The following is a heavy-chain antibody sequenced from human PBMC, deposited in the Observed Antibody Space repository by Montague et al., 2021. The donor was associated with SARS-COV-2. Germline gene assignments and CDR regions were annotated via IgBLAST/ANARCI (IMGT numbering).Heavy chain of an antibody. J-gene: IGHJ6*02. V-gene: IGHV4-61*01. D-gene: IGHD3-3*01. CDR1: GGSVSSGSYY. Sequence: SETLSLTCIVSGGSVSSGSYYWSWLRQPPGKGLEWIGYIYYSGSTNYNPSLKSRVTISVDTSKNQFSLKLSSVTAADTAVYYCARDPWRITIFGVVTRYGMDVWGQGTTVTVSS. CDR2: IYYSGST. CDR3: ARDPWRITIFGVVTRYGMDV.